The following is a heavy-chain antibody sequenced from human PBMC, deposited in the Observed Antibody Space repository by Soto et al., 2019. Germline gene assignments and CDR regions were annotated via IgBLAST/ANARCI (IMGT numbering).Heavy chain of an antibody. CDR2: INHSGST. CDR1: GGSFSGYY. Sequence: SETLSLTCAVYGGSFSGYYWSWIRQPPGKGLEWIGEINHSGSTNYNPSLKSRVTISVDTSKNQFSLKLSSVTAADTAVYYCARGPHYYYYYMDVWGKGTTVTVSS. CDR3: ARGPHYYYYYMDV. V-gene: IGHV4-34*01. J-gene: IGHJ6*03.